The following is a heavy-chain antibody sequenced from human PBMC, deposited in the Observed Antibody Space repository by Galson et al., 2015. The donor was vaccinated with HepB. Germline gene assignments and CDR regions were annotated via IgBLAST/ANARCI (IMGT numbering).Heavy chain of an antibody. CDR2: ISIYSGNT. V-gene: IGHV1-18*01. CDR3: VRDKDHAFDI. J-gene: IGHJ3*02. Sequence: SVKVSCKASGYTFTSSGISWVRQAPGQGLEWMGWISIYSGNTNYAQKLLDRVTMTTDTSTTTAYMELRSLRSDDTAVYYCVRDKDHAFDIWGQGTMVAVSS. CDR1: GYTFTSSG.